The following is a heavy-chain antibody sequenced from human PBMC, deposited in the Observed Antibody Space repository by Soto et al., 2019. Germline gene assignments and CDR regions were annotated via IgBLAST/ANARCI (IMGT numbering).Heavy chain of an antibody. D-gene: IGHD2-15*01. Sequence: ASVKVSCKASGGTFSSYTISWVRQAPGQGLEWMGRIIPILGIANYAQKFQGRVTITADKSTSTAYMELSSLRSEDTAVYYCARDLGYCSGGSCYMDVWGKGTTVTVSS. V-gene: IGHV1-69*04. CDR3: ARDLGYCSGGSCYMDV. CDR2: IIPILGIA. CDR1: GGTFSSYT. J-gene: IGHJ6*03.